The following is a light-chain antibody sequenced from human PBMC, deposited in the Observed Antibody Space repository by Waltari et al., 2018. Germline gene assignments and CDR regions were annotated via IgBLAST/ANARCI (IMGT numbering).Light chain of an antibody. CDR3: QQYYGTPPT. CDR2: WAS. Sequence: DIVMTQSPDFLTVSLGERATINCKSSQSLLYSSNNKNYLAWYQQKLGQPPNLRIYWASTRKSGVPDRFSGSGSGTDFTLTISSLQAEDVAVYYCQQYYGTPPTFGQGTKVDIK. V-gene: IGKV4-1*01. J-gene: IGKJ1*01. CDR1: QSLLYSSNNKNY.